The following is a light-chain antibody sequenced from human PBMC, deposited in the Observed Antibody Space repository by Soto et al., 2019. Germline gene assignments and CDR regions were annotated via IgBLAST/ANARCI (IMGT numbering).Light chain of an antibody. CDR1: QSVSSTY. Sequence: EIVLTKSPGTLSLSPGERATLSCRASQSVSSTYLAWYQQKPGQAPRLLLYGASSRATGIPDRFSGSGSGTDFTLTISRLEPEDFAVYFCQQSGNSPLTFGQGTRLEIK. V-gene: IGKV3-20*01. J-gene: IGKJ5*01. CDR2: GAS. CDR3: QQSGNSPLT.